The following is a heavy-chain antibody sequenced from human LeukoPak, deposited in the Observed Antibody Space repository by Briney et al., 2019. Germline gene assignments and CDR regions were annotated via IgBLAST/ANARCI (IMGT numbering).Heavy chain of an antibody. CDR2: IYYSGST. CDR1: GGSISSYY. Sequence: SETLSLTCTVSGGSISSYYWSRIRQPPGKGLEWIGYIYYSGSTNYNPSLKSRVTISVDTSKNQFSLKLSSVTAADTAVYYCAREAGTFDYWGQGTLVTVSS. V-gene: IGHV4-59*01. J-gene: IGHJ4*02. D-gene: IGHD6-19*01. CDR3: AREAGTFDY.